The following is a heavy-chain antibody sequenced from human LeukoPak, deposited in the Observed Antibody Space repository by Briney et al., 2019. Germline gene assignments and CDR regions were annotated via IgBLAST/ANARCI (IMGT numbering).Heavy chain of an antibody. CDR3: ARVAGERGGAFDI. CDR1: GFTFTSSG. CDR2: IWYDGSKK. J-gene: IGHJ3*02. Sequence: GGSLRLSCSASGFTFTSSGFYWVRQAPGKGLEWVALIWYDGSKKYYADSVKGRFTISRDNAENSLYAQMSSLRAEDTAVYYCARVAGERGGAFDIWGQGTMVTVSS. D-gene: IGHD3-16*01. V-gene: IGHV3-33*07.